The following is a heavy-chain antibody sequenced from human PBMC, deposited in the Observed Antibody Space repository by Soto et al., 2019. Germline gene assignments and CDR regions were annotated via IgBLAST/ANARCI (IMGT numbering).Heavy chain of an antibody. J-gene: IGHJ4*02. D-gene: IGHD6-13*01. CDR3: ARGPYSSSWDFDY. Sequence: GGSLRLSCAASGFTFSSYSMNWVRQAPGKGLEWVSSISSSSSYIYYADSVKGRFTISRDNAKNSLYLQMNSLRAEDTAVYYCARGPYSSSWDFDYWGQGTLVTVSS. V-gene: IGHV3-21*01. CDR1: GFTFSSYS. CDR2: ISSSSSYI.